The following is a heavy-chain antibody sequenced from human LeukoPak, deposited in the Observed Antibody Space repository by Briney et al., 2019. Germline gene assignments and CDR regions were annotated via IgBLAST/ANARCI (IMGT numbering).Heavy chain of an antibody. D-gene: IGHD3-22*01. CDR1: GYCFTSYW. Sequence: GEALQISSKGAGYCFTSYWISWVLQMPGKGVEGMGRNDRSDSNNNYSPSFQGHVTISADKSISTAYLQWSSLKASDTAMYYCARLRADSSGYYRGFVFDYWGQGTLVTVSS. J-gene: IGHJ4*02. CDR3: ARLRADSSGYYRGFVFDY. CDR2: NDRSDSNN. V-gene: IGHV5-10-1*01.